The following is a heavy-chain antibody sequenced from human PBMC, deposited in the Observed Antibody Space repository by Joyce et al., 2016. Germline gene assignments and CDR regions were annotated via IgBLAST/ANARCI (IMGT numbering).Heavy chain of an antibody. V-gene: IGHV4-59*01. D-gene: IGHD1-26*01. J-gene: IGHJ4*02. CDR2: IYYTGST. CDR1: GGSFSIYY. Sequence: QVQLQESGPGLVKPSETLSLTCTVSGGSFSIYYWSWIRQPPGKGLEWIGYIYYTGSTDYNPSLKSRVTMSVDTYKNQFSLKLDSVTAADTAIYYCARDSVGPTLLFDYWGQGSLVTVSS. CDR3: ARDSVGPTLLFDY.